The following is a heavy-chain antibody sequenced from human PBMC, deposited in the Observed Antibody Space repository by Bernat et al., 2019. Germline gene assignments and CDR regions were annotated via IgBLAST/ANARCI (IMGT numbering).Heavy chain of an antibody. D-gene: IGHD3-22*01. CDR3: ARDQINYYDSSRIRRGFDP. CDR2: IWYDGSNK. Sequence: QVQLVESGGGVVQPGRSLRLSCAASGFTFSSYGMHWVRQAPGKGLEWVAVIWYDGSNKYYADSVKGRFTISRGNSKDTLYLQMNSLRAEDTAVYYCARDQINYYDSSRIRRGFDPWGQGTLVTVSS. CDR1: GFTFSSYG. J-gene: IGHJ5*02. V-gene: IGHV3-33*01.